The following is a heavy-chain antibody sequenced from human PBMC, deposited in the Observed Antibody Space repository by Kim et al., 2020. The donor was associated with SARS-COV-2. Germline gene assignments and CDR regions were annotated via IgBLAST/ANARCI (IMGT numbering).Heavy chain of an antibody. Sequence: GGSLRLSCAASGFTFSSYGMYWVRQAPGKGLEWVAVIWYDGSNKYYADSVKGRFTTSRDNSKNTLYLQMNSLRAEDTAVYYCAKEAIYYDFSGGMDVWGQGTTVTVSS. CDR2: IWYDGSNK. V-gene: IGHV3-33*06. CDR1: GFTFSSYG. CDR3: AKEAIYYDFSGGMDV. J-gene: IGHJ6*02. D-gene: IGHD3-3*01.